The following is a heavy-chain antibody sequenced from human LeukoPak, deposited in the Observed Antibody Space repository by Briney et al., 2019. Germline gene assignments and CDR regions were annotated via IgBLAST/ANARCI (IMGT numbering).Heavy chain of an antibody. Sequence: GASVKVSCKASGYTFTSYGISWVRQAPGQGLERMGWISAYNGNTNYAQKLQGRVTMTTDTSTSTAYMELRSLRSDDTAVYYCARGDYDILTGYYPFDYWGQGTLVTVSS. D-gene: IGHD3-9*01. CDR2: ISAYNGNT. J-gene: IGHJ4*02. CDR1: GYTFTSYG. V-gene: IGHV1-18*04. CDR3: ARGDYDILTGYYPFDY.